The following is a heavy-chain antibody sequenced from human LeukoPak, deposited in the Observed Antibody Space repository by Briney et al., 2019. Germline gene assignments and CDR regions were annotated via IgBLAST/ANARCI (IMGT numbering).Heavy chain of an antibody. V-gene: IGHV3-48*01. CDR2: ISTTMTTI. CDR1: GLTLSGYG. D-gene: IGHD2-21*01. CDR3: ARAPVTSCRGVYCYPFAY. J-gene: IGHJ4*02. Sequence: GGSLRLSCVASGLTLSGYGMNWVRQAPGKGLEWLSYISTTMTTIYYADSVKGRFTVSRDNAKNSLYLQMDSLRAEDTAVYYCARAPVTSCRGVYCYPFAYWRQGTLVTVSS.